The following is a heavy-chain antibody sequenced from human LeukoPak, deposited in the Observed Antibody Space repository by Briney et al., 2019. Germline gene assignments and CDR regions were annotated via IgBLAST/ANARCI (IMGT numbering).Heavy chain of an antibody. CDR2: ISAYNGNT. D-gene: IGHD5-18*01. Sequence: ASVTVSCKASGYTFTSYGISWVRQAPGQGLEWMGWISAYNGNTNYAQKLQGRVTMTTDTSTRTAYMELRSLRSDDTAVYYCARVGYSYAAYYYYYGMDVWGQGTTVTVSS. V-gene: IGHV1-18*01. J-gene: IGHJ6*02. CDR3: ARVGYSYAAYYYYYGMDV. CDR1: GYTFTSYG.